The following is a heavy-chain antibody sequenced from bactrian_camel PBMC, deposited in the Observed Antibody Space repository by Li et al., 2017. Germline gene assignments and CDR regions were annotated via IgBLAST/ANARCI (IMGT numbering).Heavy chain of an antibody. Sequence: RLSCAASGFPFKHYGMKWSRQAPGKGLDWVATIDATGDRTYYSKNVEGRFTISRDNAKNTLYLQLNNLTTEDTAIYYCAKDEGWTLDYAETQGTQVTVS. CDR2: IDATGDRT. V-gene: IGHV3S1*01. J-gene: IGHJ4*01. D-gene: IGHD4*01. CDR1: GFPFKHYG.